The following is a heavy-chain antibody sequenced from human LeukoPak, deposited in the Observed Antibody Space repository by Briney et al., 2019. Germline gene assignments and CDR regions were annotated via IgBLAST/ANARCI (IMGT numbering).Heavy chain of an antibody. D-gene: IGHD3-9*01. CDR2: INPSGGST. CDR1: GYTFTSYY. J-gene: IGHJ4*02. Sequence: AASVKVSCKASGYTFTSYYMHWVRQAPGQGLEWMGIINPSGGSTTYSQNFQGRVTLTRDMSTSTVYMELSSLRSEDTAVYYCARGSRPVYNLLTGKRYFDYWGQGTLLTVSS. V-gene: IGHV1-46*01. CDR3: ARGSRPVYNLLTGKRYFDY.